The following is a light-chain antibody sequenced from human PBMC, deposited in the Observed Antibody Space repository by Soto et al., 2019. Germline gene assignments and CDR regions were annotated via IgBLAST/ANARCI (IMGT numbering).Light chain of an antibody. Sequence: EIVLTQSPGTLSLSPGEGATLSCRASQSVSNNYLAWSKQKPGQAPRLLIYGASNRATGIPDRFSGSGSGTDFTLTIRRLEPEDFAVYYCQQYGSSGTFGQGTKLDIK. V-gene: IGKV3-20*01. CDR2: GAS. J-gene: IGKJ1*01. CDR1: QSVSNNY. CDR3: QQYGSSGT.